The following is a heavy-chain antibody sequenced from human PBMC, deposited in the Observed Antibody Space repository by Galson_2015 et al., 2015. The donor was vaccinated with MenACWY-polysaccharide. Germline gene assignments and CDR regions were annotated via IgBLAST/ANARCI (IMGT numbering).Heavy chain of an antibody. CDR3: ARGGKYYYDSSGYLNWFDP. Sequence: SVKVSCKASGSSFSSYDINWVRQTTGQGLEWMGWMNPNSSNTGYAQKFQGRVTMTRNTSISIAYMELSSLRSEDTAVYYCARGGKYYYDSSGYLNWFDPWGQGTLVTVSS. V-gene: IGHV1-8*01. J-gene: IGHJ5*02. CDR2: MNPNSSNT. D-gene: IGHD3-22*01. CDR1: GSSFSSYD.